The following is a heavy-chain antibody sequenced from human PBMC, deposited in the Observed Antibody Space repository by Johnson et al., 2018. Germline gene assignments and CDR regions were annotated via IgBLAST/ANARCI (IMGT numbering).Heavy chain of an antibody. CDR3: AKEGRLLRYFDWAFIFQH. CDR2: ISGSGGST. D-gene: IGHD3-9*01. V-gene: IGHV3-23*04. J-gene: IGHJ1*01. CDR1: GFTFSSYA. Sequence: EVQLVESGGGLVQPGGSLRLSCAASGFTFSSYAMSWVRQAPGKGLEWVSAISGSGGSTYYADSVKGRFTISRDNSKNTRYLQMNSRRAEDTAVYYCAKEGRLLRYFDWAFIFQHWGQGTLVTVSS.